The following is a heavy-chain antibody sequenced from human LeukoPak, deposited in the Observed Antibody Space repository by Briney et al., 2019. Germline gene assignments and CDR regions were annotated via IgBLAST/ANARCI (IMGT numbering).Heavy chain of an antibody. CDR2: INPIGGST. V-gene: IGHV1-46*01. Sequence: GASVQVSSQASGYSFTSYYMQWVRPAPGQGREWMGIINPIGGSTTYAQNFQGRVTMTRDTSTSTVYMDLTSLRSEDTAVYYCARGYYDFPFWGQGTLVTVSS. CDR3: ARGYYDFPF. D-gene: IGHD3-3*01. J-gene: IGHJ4*02. CDR1: GYSFTSYY.